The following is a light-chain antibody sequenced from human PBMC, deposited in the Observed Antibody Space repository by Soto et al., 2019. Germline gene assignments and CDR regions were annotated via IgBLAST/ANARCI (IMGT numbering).Light chain of an antibody. V-gene: IGKV1-33*01. J-gene: IGKJ4*01. CDR3: QQYENLPS. Sequence: QMTQSPSSLSASVGEKIIITCRASQSIRSYLNWVQQKPGKAPKLLIYDASSLQTGVPSRFSGSGSGTEFTLTISSLQPEDIGTYYCQQYENLPSFGGGTKVDIK. CDR1: QSIRSY. CDR2: DAS.